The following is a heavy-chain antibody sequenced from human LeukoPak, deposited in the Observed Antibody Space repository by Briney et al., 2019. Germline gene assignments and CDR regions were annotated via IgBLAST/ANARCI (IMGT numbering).Heavy chain of an antibody. D-gene: IGHD3-10*01. CDR3: ARDTYGSGTGYFDY. CDR2: IYYSGST. V-gene: IGHV4-31*03. CDR1: GGSISSGGYY. Sequence: SETLSLTCTVSGGSISSGGYYWSWIRQHPGKGLEWIGYIYYSGSTYCNPSLKSRVTISVDTSKNQFSLKLSSVTAADTAVYYCARDTYGSGTGYFDYWGQGTLVTVSS. J-gene: IGHJ4*02.